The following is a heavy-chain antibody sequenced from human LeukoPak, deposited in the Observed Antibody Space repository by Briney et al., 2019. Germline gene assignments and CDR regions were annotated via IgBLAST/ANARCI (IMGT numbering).Heavy chain of an antibody. CDR2: IKEDGSEK. CDR1: GFTFSGYW. D-gene: IGHD2-21*01. Sequence: GGSLRLSCAAAGFTFSGYWMTWVRQAPGKGLEYVVNIKEDGSEKYYVDSVKGRFTISRDNTKNSLYLQMSSLRGDDTAVYYCVRDCGFHTFDYWGQGTLVTVSS. CDR3: VRDCGFHTFDY. J-gene: IGHJ4*02. V-gene: IGHV3-7*05.